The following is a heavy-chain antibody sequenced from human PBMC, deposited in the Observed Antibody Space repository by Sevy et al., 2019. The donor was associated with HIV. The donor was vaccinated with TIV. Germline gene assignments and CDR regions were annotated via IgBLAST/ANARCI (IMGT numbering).Heavy chain of an antibody. J-gene: IGHJ4*02. D-gene: IGHD2-15*01. CDR1: GYTFNTYR. CDR2: ISPHNGDT. V-gene: IGHV1-18*01. Sequence: ASVKVSCKVSGYTFNTYRLTWVRQAPGQGLEWMGWISPHNGDTNYAQKLQGIVTMITDTSTSTAYMELRSLRSDDTAVYYCARAYCSGGRCYSLAYWGQGTLVTVSS. CDR3: ARAYCSGGRCYSLAY.